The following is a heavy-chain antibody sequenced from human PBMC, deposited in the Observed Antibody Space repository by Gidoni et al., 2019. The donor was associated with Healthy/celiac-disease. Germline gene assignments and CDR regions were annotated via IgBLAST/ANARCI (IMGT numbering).Heavy chain of an antibody. D-gene: IGHD6-6*01. CDR2: ISSSSSYI. J-gene: IGHJ4*02. CDR3: AREERGIRPHFDY. V-gene: IGHV3-21*01. CDR1: GFTFSSYS. Sequence: EVQLVESGGGLVKPGGSLRLSCAASGFTFSSYSMNWVRQAPGKGLEWVSSISSSSSYIYYADSVKGRFTISRDNAKNSLYLQMNSLRAEDTAVYYCAREERGIRPHFDYWGQGTLVTVSS.